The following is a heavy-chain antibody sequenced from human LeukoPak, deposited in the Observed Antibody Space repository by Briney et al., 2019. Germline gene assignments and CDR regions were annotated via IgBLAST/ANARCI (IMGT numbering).Heavy chain of an antibody. Sequence: AGGSLRLSCAASGFTFSSYSMNWVRQAPGKGLEWVSYISSSRSTIYYADSVKGRFTISRDNAKNSQYLQMNSLRAEDTAVYYCARDYAAVFDYWGQGTLVTVSS. D-gene: IGHD3-16*01. V-gene: IGHV3-48*04. J-gene: IGHJ4*02. CDR3: ARDYAAVFDY. CDR2: ISSSRSTI. CDR1: GFTFSSYS.